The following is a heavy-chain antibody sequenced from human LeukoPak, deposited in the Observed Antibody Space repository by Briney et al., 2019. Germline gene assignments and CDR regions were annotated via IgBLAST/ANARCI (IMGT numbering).Heavy chain of an antibody. D-gene: IGHD1-26*01. J-gene: IGHJ3*02. CDR1: GGSISSYY. CDR3: AREVDDDAFDI. Sequence: PSETLSLTCTVSGGSISSYYWSWIRQPPGKGLEWIGYIYYSGSTNYNPSLKSRVTISVDTSKNQFSLKLSSVTAADTAVYYCAREVDDDAFDIWGQGTMVTVS. V-gene: IGHV4-4*08. CDR2: IYYSGST.